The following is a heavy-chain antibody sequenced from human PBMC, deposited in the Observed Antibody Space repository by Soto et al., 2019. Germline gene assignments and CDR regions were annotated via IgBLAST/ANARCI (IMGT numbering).Heavy chain of an antibody. CDR1: GFTFTSHG. V-gene: IGHV3-33*01. CDR2: IWYDGSDK. J-gene: IGHJ6*02. Sequence: VQLVESGGGVVQPGRSLRLSCAASGFTFTSHGMHWVRQAPGKGLEWVAVIWYDGSDKDYADSVKGRFTISRDNSKNTLDLQMNSLRAEDTAVYYCARRTITYYYYGLDVWGQGTTVTVSS. CDR3: ARRTITYYYYGLDV.